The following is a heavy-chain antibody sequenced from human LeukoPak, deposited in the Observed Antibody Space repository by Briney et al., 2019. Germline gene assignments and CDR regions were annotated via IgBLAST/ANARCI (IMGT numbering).Heavy chain of an antibody. Sequence: ASVKVSCKASGYTFTGYSIHWVRQAPGQGLDWMGRINPDNGDTHYSQKFQGRVTMTRDTSITTAYMELSSLRSDDTAMYYCTRDGVAFMAPFDYWGQGTLVTVSS. V-gene: IGHV1-2*06. CDR2: INPDNGDT. J-gene: IGHJ4*02. D-gene: IGHD3-3*02. CDR1: GYTFTGYS. CDR3: TRDGVAFMAPFDY.